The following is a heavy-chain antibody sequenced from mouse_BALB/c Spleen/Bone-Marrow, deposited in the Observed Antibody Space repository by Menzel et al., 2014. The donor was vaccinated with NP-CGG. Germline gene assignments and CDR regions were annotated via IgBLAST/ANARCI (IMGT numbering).Heavy chain of an antibody. V-gene: IGHV5-6-4*01. J-gene: IGHJ2*01. D-gene: IGHD1-2*01. CDR2: ITSGGSYT. CDR1: GFTFSSYT. CDR3: TRDNGPFDY. Sequence: EVKLMESGGGLVKPGGSLKLSCAASGFTFSSYTMSWVRQTPEKRLEWVATITSGGSYTYYPDSVKGRFTISRDNAKNTLYLQMSGLKSEDTAMYYCTRDNGPFDYWGQGTTLTVSS.